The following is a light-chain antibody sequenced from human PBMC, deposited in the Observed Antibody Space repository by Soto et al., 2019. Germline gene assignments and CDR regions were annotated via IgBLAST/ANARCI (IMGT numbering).Light chain of an antibody. CDR1: GSDIGAYNT. J-gene: IGLJ1*01. V-gene: IGLV2-14*01. Sequence: QSALTQPASVSGSPGQSITISCTGTGSDIGAYNTVAWYQQHPRRVPKLMIYEVTNRPSGISNRFSGSKSGNTASLTISGLQDEDEGDYYCSSYTRGNTYVFGTGTKVTVL. CDR3: SSYTRGNTYV. CDR2: EVT.